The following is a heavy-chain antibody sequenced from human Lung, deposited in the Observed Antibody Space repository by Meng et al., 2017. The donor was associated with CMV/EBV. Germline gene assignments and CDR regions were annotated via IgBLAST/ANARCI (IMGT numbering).Heavy chain of an antibody. Sequence: LSCAVYGGSFSGYYWSWIRQPPGKGLEWIGEINHSGSTNYNPSLKSRVTISVDTSKNQFSLKLSSVTAADTAVYYCARGTFPLIVVVPAAKGAFDYWGQGXLVTVSS. CDR1: GGSFSGYY. V-gene: IGHV4-34*01. J-gene: IGHJ4*02. CDR2: INHSGST. D-gene: IGHD2-2*01. CDR3: ARGTFPLIVVVPAAKGAFDY.